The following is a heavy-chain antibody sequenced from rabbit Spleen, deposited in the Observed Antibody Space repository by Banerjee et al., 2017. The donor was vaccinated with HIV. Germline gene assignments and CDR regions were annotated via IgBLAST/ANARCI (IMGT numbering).Heavy chain of an antibody. CDR1: GVSFSYSSY. V-gene: IGHV1S45*01. CDR2: IDAGSSGFT. J-gene: IGHJ6*01. CDR3: ARDSSSSFSSYGMDL. D-gene: IGHD1-1*01. Sequence: QEQLMESGGGLVKPEGSLKLSCTASGVSFSYSSYMCWVRQAPGKGLEWIACIDAGSSGFTYFATWAKGRFTISKASSTAVTLQMTRLTAADTATYFCARDSSSSFSSYGMDLWGPGTLVTVS.